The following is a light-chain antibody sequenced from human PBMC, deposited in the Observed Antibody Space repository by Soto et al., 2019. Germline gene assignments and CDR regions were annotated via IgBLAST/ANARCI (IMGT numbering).Light chain of an antibody. Sequence: AIQMTQSPSSLSASVGDRVTITCRASQDIRTDLGWYQQKPGKAPNLLIYAASSLQSGVPARFSGSGSGTDFTLTISSLQPEDFATYYCLQDYNYPWTFGQGTKVEIK. J-gene: IGKJ1*01. CDR1: QDIRTD. CDR2: AAS. CDR3: LQDYNYPWT. V-gene: IGKV1-6*02.